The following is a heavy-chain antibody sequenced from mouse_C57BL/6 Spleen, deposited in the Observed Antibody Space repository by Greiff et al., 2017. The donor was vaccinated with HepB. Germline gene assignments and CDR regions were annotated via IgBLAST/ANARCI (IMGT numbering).Heavy chain of an antibody. CDR2: INPNYGTT. V-gene: IGHV1-39*01. D-gene: IGHD6-2*01. J-gene: IGHJ2*01. CDR1: GYSFTDYN. Sequence: VQLKQSGPELAKPGASVKISCKASGYSFTDYNMNWVKQSNGKSLEWIGVINPNYGTTSYNQKFKGKATLTVDQSSSTAYMQLNSLTSEDSAVYYCVGGLVWDYFDYWGQGTTLTVSS. CDR3: VGGLVWDYFDY.